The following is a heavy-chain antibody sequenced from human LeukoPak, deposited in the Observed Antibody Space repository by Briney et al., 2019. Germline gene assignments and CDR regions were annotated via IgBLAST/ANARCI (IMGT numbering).Heavy chain of an antibody. CDR1: GFTFSGYW. Sequence: GGSLRLSCAASGFTFSGYWMSWVRQGPGKGLEWVANIKQDGSEKYYVDSVKGRFTISRDNATNSLFLQMNSLRAEDTAVYYCARDWQWQQLDGDAFDIWGQGTMVTVSS. J-gene: IGHJ3*02. V-gene: IGHV3-7*04. CDR3: ARDWQWQQLDGDAFDI. D-gene: IGHD6-13*01. CDR2: IKQDGSEK.